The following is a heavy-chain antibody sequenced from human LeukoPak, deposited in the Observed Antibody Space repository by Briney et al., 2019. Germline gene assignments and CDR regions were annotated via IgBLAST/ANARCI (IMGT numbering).Heavy chain of an antibody. Sequence: PGGSLRLSCAASGFTFSDDYMSWIRQAPGKGLEWVSYISSSGSTIYYADSVKGRFTISRDNAKNSLYLQMNSLRAEDTAVYYCARISLWGYSYPYFDYWGQGTLVTVSS. D-gene: IGHD3-22*01. J-gene: IGHJ4*02. V-gene: IGHV3-11*01. CDR1: GFTFSDDY. CDR3: ARISLWGYSYPYFDY. CDR2: ISSSGSTI.